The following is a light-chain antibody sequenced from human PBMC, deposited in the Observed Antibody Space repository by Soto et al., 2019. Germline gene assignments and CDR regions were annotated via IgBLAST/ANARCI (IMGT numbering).Light chain of an antibody. Sequence: EIVMTQSPATLSVSPGERAALSCRASQSFSSHLAWYQQKPGQAPRLLIYDATSRATGIPARFSGSGSGTEFTLTISSLESEDVAVYYCQHYHNWPHTFGQGTKLEIK. CDR3: QHYHNWPHT. J-gene: IGKJ2*01. V-gene: IGKV3-15*01. CDR1: QSFSSH. CDR2: DAT.